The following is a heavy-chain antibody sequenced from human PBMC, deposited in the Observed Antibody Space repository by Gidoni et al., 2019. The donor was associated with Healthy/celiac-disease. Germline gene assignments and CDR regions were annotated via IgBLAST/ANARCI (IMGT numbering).Heavy chain of an antibody. J-gene: IGHJ6*02. CDR3: ARFAVTTYDYYYGMDV. V-gene: IGHV1-69*01. Sequence: QVQLVQSAAEVTKPGSSVKVSCKASGGTFSSYAISWVRQAPGHGLEWMGGSIPIFGTANYAQKFQGRVTITADESTSTAYMELSSLRSEETAVYYCARFAVTTYDYYYGMDVWGQGTTVTVSS. CDR2: SIPIFGTA. CDR1: GGTFSSYA. D-gene: IGHD4-17*01.